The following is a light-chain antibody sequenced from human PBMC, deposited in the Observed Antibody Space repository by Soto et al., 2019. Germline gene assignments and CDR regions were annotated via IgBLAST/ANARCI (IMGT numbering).Light chain of an antibody. CDR1: QDIGNW. CDR3: QQAKSFPIT. CDR2: SAS. V-gene: IGKV1-12*01. Sequence: DIQVTQSPPSMAASVGDRVTITCRASQDIGNWTTWYQQKPGKAPKLLIYSASTLVRGVPSRFSGSGSGTEFTLTISGLQPEDSLTYYCQQAKSFPITFGQGTRLDIK. J-gene: IGKJ5*01.